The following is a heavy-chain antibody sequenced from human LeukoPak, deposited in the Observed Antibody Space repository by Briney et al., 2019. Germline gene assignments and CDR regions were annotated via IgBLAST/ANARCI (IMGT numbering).Heavy chain of an antibody. CDR1: GDSISGYY. V-gene: IGHV4-59*01. CDR2: IYSSGST. CDR3: ARLRNYCDY. Sequence: PSETLSLTCTVSGDSISGYYWTWMRQPPGKGLEWIGYIYSSGSTKYNPSLESRVIISIDTSKNQFSLKLSSVTAADTAVYYCARLRNYCDYWGQGTLVTVSS. J-gene: IGHJ4*02. D-gene: IGHD4-17*01.